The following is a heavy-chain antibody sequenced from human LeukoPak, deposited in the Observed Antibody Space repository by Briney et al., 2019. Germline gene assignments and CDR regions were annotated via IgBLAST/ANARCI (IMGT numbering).Heavy chain of an antibody. CDR2: IWCDGSNK. D-gene: IGHD6-6*01. Sequence: GGSLRLSCAASGFTFSSYGMHWVCQAPGKGLEWVAVIWCDGSNKYYADSVKGRFTISRDNSKNTLYLQMNSLRAEDTAVYYCARAAASSSSYDHWGQGTLVIVSS. CDR1: GFTFSSYG. J-gene: IGHJ5*02. CDR3: ARAAASSSSYDH. V-gene: IGHV3-33*01.